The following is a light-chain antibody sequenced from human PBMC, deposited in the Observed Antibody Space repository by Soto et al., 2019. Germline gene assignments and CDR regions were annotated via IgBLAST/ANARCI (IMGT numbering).Light chain of an antibody. CDR3: AAWDDSLRV. CDR1: GSNIGTNY. Sequence: QSVLTQPPSASGTPGQRVTISCSGSGSNIGTNYVYWYQQFPVTAPKLLIYKNNQRPSGVPDRFSGSMSGTSASLAISGLRYEDEADYYCAAWDDSLRVFGGGTKLTVL. V-gene: IGLV1-47*01. CDR2: KNN. J-gene: IGLJ3*02.